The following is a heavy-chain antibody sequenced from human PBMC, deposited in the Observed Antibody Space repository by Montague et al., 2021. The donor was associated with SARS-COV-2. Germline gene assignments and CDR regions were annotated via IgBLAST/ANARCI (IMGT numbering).Heavy chain of an antibody. CDR1: GDSISNSNW. V-gene: IGHV4-4*02. CDR3: VRGGTMTVVVFDY. D-gene: IGHD3-22*01. CDR2: IFRSGDS. J-gene: IGHJ4*02. Sequence: SETLSLTCTVSGDSISNSNWWTWVRQSPGGGLEWIGEIFRSGDSNYNPSLKSRVTMSVDMSRNQFSLSLSNVTAADTAIYYCVRGGTMTVVVFDYWGQGTLVTVSS.